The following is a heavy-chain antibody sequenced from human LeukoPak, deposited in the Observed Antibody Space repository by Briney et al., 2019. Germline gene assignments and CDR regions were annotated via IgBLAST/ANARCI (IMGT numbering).Heavy chain of an antibody. CDR1: GGSVSSSNYY. CDR3: ASSSIAARPHYYYGMDV. V-gene: IGHV4-61*01. Sequence: SETLSLTCTVSGGSVSSSNYYWSWIRQPPGKGLEWIGYIYYSGSTNYNPSLKSRVTISVDTSKNQFSLKLSSVTAADTAVYYCASSSIAARPHYYYGMDVWGQGTTVTVSS. CDR2: IYYSGST. D-gene: IGHD6-6*01. J-gene: IGHJ6*02.